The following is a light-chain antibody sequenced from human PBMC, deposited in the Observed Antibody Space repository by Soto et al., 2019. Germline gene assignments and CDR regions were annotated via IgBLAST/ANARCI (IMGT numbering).Light chain of an antibody. Sequence: DSQMTQSPSSLSASVGDRVTITCRSSQGIRNDLGWFQQNPGKAPKRLSYGASSLQGGVPSRFSGSASGTEFTLTISSLQPEDFAAYYCLQHNTYPWTFGQGTKVDIK. CDR3: LQHNTYPWT. J-gene: IGKJ1*01. CDR1: QGIRND. V-gene: IGKV1-17*01. CDR2: GAS.